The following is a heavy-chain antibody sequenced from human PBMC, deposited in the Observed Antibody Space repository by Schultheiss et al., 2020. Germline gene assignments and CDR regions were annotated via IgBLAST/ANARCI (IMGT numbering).Heavy chain of an antibody. D-gene: IGHD2-21*01. J-gene: IGHJ4*02. Sequence: SETLSLTCAVSGASITSTNWWSWVRQPPGKGLEWIGEINHSGSTNYNPSLKSRVTISVDTSKNQFSLKLSSVTAADTAVYYCARDTAYCGDDCYFSSCDYWGKGTLVTVSS. CDR2: INHSGST. CDR3: ARDTAYCGDDCYFSSCDY. V-gene: IGHV4-4*02. CDR1: GASITSTNW.